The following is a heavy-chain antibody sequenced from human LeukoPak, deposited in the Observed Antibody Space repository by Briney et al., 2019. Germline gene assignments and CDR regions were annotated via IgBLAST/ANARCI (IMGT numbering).Heavy chain of an antibody. CDR2: IYYSGST. CDR3: ARESAAASTKLFDY. CDR1: GGSISSGGYY. V-gene: IGHV4-31*03. Sequence: PSQTLSLNCTVSGGSISSGGYYWSWTRQHPGKGLEWIGYIYYSGSTYYNPSLKSRVTISVDTSKNQFSLKLSSVTAADTAVYYCARESAAASTKLFDYWGQGTLVTVSS. J-gene: IGHJ4*02. D-gene: IGHD6-13*01.